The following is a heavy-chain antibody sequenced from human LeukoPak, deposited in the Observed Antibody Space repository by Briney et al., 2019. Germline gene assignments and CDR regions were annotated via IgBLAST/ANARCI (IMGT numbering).Heavy chain of an antibody. CDR3: AKGGEKYSSGWYPHYYYYYFYV. Sequence: GGSLRLSCAASGFTFSSDAMSWGRQGPGKGQEWDSAVSGSGGNSYYADSVTGRFTISTALTKPTPYLQMNTLRPDDTALYYCAKGGEKYSSGWYPHYYYYYFYVWGKGTTVTVSS. D-gene: IGHD6-19*01. J-gene: IGHJ6*03. CDR2: VSGSGGNS. V-gene: IGHV3-23*01. CDR1: GFTFSSDA.